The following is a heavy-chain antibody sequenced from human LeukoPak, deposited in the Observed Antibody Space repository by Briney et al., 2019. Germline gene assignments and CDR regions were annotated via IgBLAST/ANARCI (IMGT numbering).Heavy chain of an antibody. CDR2: ISYDGSNK. Sequence: PGGSLRLSCAASGFTFSSYGMHWVRQAPGKGLEWVAVISYDGSNKYYADSVKGRFTISRDNSKNTLYLQMNSLRAEDTAAYYCAKDRDYDPFYGMDVWGQGTTVTVSS. CDR1: GFTFSSYG. J-gene: IGHJ6*02. D-gene: IGHD3-3*01. V-gene: IGHV3-30*18. CDR3: AKDRDYDPFYGMDV.